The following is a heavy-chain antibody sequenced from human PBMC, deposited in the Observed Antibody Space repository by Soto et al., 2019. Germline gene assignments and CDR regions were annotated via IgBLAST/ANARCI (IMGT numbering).Heavy chain of an antibody. D-gene: IGHD2-2*01. J-gene: IGHJ6*02. V-gene: IGHV1-24*01. CDR1: GYTLTELS. CDR2: FDPEDGET. CDR3: ATVGYCISTSCLLRKLFSRIDYYYGMDV. Sequence: GASVKVSCKVSGYTLTELSMHWVRQAPGKGLEWMGGFDPEDGETIYAQKFQGRVTMTEDTSTDTAYMELSSLRSEDTAVYYCATVGYCISTSCLLRKLFSRIDYYYGMDVWGQGTTVTVSS.